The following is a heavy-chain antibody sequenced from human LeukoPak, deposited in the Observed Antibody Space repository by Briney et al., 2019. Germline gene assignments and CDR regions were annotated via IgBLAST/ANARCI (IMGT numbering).Heavy chain of an antibody. CDR2: IYYSGST. D-gene: IGHD2-15*01. Sequence: SETLSLTCTVSGGSISSYYWSWIRQPPGKGLEWIGYIYYSGSTNYNPSLKSRVTISVDTSKNQFSLKLSSMTAADTAVYYCANTYCSGGSCYPFDIWGQGTMVTVSS. CDR3: ANTYCSGGSCYPFDI. J-gene: IGHJ3*02. V-gene: IGHV4-59*01. CDR1: GGSISSYY.